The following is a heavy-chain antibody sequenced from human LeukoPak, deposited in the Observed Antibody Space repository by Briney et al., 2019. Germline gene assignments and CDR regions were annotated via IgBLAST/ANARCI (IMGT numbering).Heavy chain of an antibody. Sequence: GGSLRLSCAASGFTFSSYAMHWVRQAPGKGLEWVAVISYDGSNKYYADSVRGRFTISRDNSKNTLYLRMNSLRVEDTAVYFCAKESTVVIQDYFDYWGQGTLVTVSS. CDR1: GFTFSSYA. J-gene: IGHJ4*02. V-gene: IGHV3-30-3*01. CDR3: AKESTVVIQDYFDY. D-gene: IGHD3-22*01. CDR2: ISYDGSNK.